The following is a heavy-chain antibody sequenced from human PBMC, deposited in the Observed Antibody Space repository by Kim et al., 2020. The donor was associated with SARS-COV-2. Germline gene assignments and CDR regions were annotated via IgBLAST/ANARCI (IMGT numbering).Heavy chain of an antibody. V-gene: IGHV7-4-1*02. J-gene: IGHJ6*02. CDR2: INTNTGNP. D-gene: IGHD3-10*01. CDR1: GYTFTSYA. CDR3: ARDPTLGVIKHYYYYGMDV. Sequence: ASVKVSCKASGYTFTSYAMNWVRQAPGQGLEWMGWINTNTGNPTYAQGFTGRFVFSLDTSVSTAYLQISSLKAEDTAVYYCARDPTLGVIKHYYYYGMDVWGQGTTVTVSS.